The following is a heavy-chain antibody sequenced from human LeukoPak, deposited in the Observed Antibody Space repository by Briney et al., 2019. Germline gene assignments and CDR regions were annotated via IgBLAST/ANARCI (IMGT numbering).Heavy chain of an antibody. CDR1: GYTFTSYG. J-gene: IGHJ3*02. CDR3: AREVPAAIGSDAFDI. V-gene: IGHV1-18*01. CDR2: ISAYNGNT. D-gene: IGHD2-2*02. Sequence: GASVKVSCKASGYTFTSYGISWVRQAPGQGLERMGWISAYNGNTNYAQKLQGRVTMTTDTSTSTAYMELRSLRPDDTAVYYCAREVPAAIGSDAFDIWGQGTMVTVSS.